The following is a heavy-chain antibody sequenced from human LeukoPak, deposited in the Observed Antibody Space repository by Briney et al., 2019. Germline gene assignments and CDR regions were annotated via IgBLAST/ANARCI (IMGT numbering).Heavy chain of an antibody. D-gene: IGHD1-26*01. Sequence: ASVKVSCKASGGTFSSYAISWVRQAPGQGLEWMGGIIPIFGTANYAQKFQGRVTITADESTSTAYMELSSLRSEDTAVYYCAREGKQWEPFYAFDIWGQGTMVTVSS. CDR3: AREGKQWEPFYAFDI. CDR1: GGTFSSYA. CDR2: IIPIFGTA. V-gene: IGHV1-69*13. J-gene: IGHJ3*02.